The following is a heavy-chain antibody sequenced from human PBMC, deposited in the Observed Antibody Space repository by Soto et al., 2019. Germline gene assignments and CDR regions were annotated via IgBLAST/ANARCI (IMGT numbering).Heavy chain of an antibody. D-gene: IGHD2-21*02. CDR2: VTANGGST. J-gene: IGHJ6*04. Sequence: PGGSLRLSCAATGFTFSVYAMTWVRQAPGKGLEWVSAVTANGGSTYSADSVKGRFTISRDNSKNTLFLQMNSLRAEDTAVYYCASLGVGDWANYYYYYGMDVWGKGTTVTVS. CDR3: ASLGVGDWANYYYYYGMDV. V-gene: IGHV3-23*01. CDR1: GFTFSVYA.